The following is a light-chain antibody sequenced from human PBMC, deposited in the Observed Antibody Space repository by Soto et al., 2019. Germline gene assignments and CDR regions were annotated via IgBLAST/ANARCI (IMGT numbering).Light chain of an antibody. J-gene: IGLJ1*01. CDR3: SSYTSSRTGV. V-gene: IGLV2-14*01. Sequence: QPALTQPASVSGSPGQSITISCTGTSSDVGGYNYVSWYQQHPGKAPKLMIYEVSNRPSGVSNRFSGSKSGNTASLTISGLQAEDEADYYCSSYTSSRTGVFGTGTKLTVL. CDR1: SSDVGGYNY. CDR2: EVS.